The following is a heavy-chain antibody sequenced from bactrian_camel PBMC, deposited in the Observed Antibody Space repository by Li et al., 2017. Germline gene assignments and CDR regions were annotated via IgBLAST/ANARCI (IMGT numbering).Heavy chain of an antibody. CDR1: GFALVDSD. V-gene: IGHV3S63*01. CDR2: ITRREGTK. J-gene: IGHJ7*01. Sequence: QVQLVESGGGSAQLGGSLRLSCTVSGFALVDSDIYWYRQFPGKACVPVSGITRREGTKNYEDSVKDRFHISRDIAKNTAFLQMNNLKPEDDGVYYCALDTTRRHFYQEGNCPYYDALGVWGKGTQVTVS. D-gene: IGHD2*01.